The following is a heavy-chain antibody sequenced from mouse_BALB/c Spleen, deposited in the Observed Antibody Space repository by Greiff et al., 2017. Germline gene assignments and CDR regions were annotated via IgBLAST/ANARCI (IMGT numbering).Heavy chain of an antibody. Sequence: EVKLVESGGGLVQPGGSLRLSCATSGFTFTDYYMSWVRQPPGKALEWLGFIRNKANGYTTEYSASVKGRFTISRDNSQSILYLQMNTLRAEDSATYYCARGRNYRNLYAMDYWGQGTSVTVSS. CDR1: GFTFTDYY. D-gene: IGHD2-1*01. CDR2: IRNKANGYTT. J-gene: IGHJ4*01. V-gene: IGHV7-3*02. CDR3: ARGRNYRNLYAMDY.